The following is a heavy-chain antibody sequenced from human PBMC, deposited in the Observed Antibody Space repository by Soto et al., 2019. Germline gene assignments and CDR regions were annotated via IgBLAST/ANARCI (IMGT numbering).Heavy chain of an antibody. D-gene: IGHD1-26*01. J-gene: IGHJ4*02. CDR3: VRTKWELRYYFDF. CDR1: GFVFYDYY. Sequence: QVQLVESGGGLVKPGGSLRLSCAASGFVFYDYYMSWIRQAPGKGLEWVSYISSSGSYTNFADSVKGRFTISRDNAKNSLYLQMNSLRAEDTAVYYCVRTKWELRYYFDFWGQGTLVSVSS. CDR2: ISSSGSYT. V-gene: IGHV3-11*06.